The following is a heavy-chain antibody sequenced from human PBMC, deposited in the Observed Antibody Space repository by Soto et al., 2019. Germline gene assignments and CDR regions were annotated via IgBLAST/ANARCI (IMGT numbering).Heavy chain of an antibody. Sequence: TSETLSRTCAVSDGSISSSNWWSWVRQPPGKGLEWIGEIYHSGSTNYNPSLKSRVTISVDKSKNQFSLKLSSVTAADTAVYYCARDPGWLRLRDAFDIWGQGTMVTVSS. CDR2: IYHSGST. D-gene: IGHD5-12*01. CDR3: ARDPGWLRLRDAFDI. J-gene: IGHJ3*02. CDR1: DGSISSSNW. V-gene: IGHV4-4*02.